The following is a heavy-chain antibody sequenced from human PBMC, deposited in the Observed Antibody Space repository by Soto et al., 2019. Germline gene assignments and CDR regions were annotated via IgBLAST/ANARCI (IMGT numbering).Heavy chain of an antibody. V-gene: IGHV4-59*08. CDR1: GGSIMSYF. Sequence: LPLTCTVSGGSIMSYFWRWVRQPPGKGLEWIGQIYSSGSTYYSPSLKSRVTISVDTSENQFSLKLSSVTAADTAVYYCARHLPGSVFGQDYWGPGSQVTVSS. CDR2: IYSSGST. J-gene: IGHJ4*02. D-gene: IGHD2-15*01. CDR3: ARHLPGSVFGQDY.